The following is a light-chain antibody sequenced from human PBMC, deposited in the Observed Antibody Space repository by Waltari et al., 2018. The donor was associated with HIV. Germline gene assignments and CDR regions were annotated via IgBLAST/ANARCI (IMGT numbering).Light chain of an antibody. V-gene: IGLV7-43*01. CDR1: TGEVTSGDY. Sequence: QTGVTQEHSRTWSAGGTVSLTCVSSTGEVTSGDYPNWFQQKPGQAPVPLIYGTRIQPAGTPARFSGSLLGGNAVLSLSGVQLEDEADYCCLFFCAGAWVFGGATKLTVL. J-gene: IGLJ3*02. CDR3: LFFCAGAWV. CDR2: GTR.